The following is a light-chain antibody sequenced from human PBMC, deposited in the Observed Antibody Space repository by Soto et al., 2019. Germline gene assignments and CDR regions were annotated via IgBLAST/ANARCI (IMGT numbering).Light chain of an antibody. CDR3: QQYNNWPPFT. V-gene: IGKV3-15*01. CDR1: QSFSNN. CDR2: ETS. J-gene: IGKJ3*01. Sequence: EIVLTQSPGSLSLSPGERATLSCRASQSFSNNYLSWYQQKPGQAPRLLIYETSIRAPGIPARFSGSGSGTEFTLTISSLQSEDFAVYHCQQYNNWPPFTFGPGTQVDIK.